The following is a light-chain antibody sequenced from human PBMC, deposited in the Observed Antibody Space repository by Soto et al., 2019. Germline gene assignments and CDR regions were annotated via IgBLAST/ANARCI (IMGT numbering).Light chain of an antibody. Sequence: DIPMTQSPSSLSASIGDRVTITCRASQSISNYLNWYQQKPGKAPKFLIYDASNLQSGVPSRFSGSGSGTGFTLTISSLQPEDFAIYYCQQSYSTPFTFGGGTRVEIK. CDR1: QSISNY. CDR2: DAS. J-gene: IGKJ4*01. V-gene: IGKV1-39*01. CDR3: QQSYSTPFT.